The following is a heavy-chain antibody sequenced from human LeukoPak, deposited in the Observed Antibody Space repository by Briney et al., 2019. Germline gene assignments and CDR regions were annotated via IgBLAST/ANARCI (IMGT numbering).Heavy chain of an antibody. CDR3: ARGGRGSAAVVAPRSFDI. CDR2: TYTGGNS. J-gene: IGHJ3*02. CDR1: GFTVSSVH. Sequence: GGSLRLSCAASGFTVSSVHMVWVRQAPGKGLEWVSVTYTGGNSYYADSVKGRFIISRDISKNTLYLQMNSLRAEDSALYYCARGGRGSAAVVAPRSFDIWGQGTMVTVSS. V-gene: IGHV3-53*01. D-gene: IGHD3-22*01.